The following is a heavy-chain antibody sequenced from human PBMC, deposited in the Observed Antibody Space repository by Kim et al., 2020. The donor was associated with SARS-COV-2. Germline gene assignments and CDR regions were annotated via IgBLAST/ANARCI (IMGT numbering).Heavy chain of an antibody. CDR3: ARGGGYNWFDP. V-gene: IGHV4-59*09. D-gene: IGHD2-15*01. CDR2: T. J-gene: IGHJ5*02. Sequence: TYYLPSLESRVTISVDTSKNQFSLKLSSVTAADTAVYYCARGGGYNWFDPWGQGTLVTVSA.